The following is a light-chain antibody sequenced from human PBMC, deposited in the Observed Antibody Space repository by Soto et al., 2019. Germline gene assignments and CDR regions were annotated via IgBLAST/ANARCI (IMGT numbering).Light chain of an antibody. Sequence: QSVLAQPPSASGTPGQRVTISCSGSSSNIGSSSVNWYQHLPGTAPKLLIYTDSRRPSGVPDRFSGSKSGTSASLTISGLQAEDEADYFCCSYAGGYTYLFGTGTKVTVL. V-gene: IGLV1-44*01. CDR1: SSNIGSSS. J-gene: IGLJ1*01. CDR2: TDS. CDR3: CSYAGGYTYL.